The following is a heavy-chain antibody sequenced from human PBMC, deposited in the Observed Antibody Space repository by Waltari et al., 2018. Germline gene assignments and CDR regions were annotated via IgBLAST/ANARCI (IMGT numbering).Heavy chain of an antibody. CDR2: SNSDGSST. D-gene: IGHD4-17*01. V-gene: IGHV3-74*01. CDR1: GFRYRMYG. J-gene: IGHJ2*01. CDR3: ARGARRTTVTTGWWYFDL. Sequence: EVQLVESGGGLVQHGGSLRLSCAAPGFRYRMYGMYWVLQAPGKGLVWVSRSNSDGSSTSYADSVKGRFTISKDNAKNTVYLQMNSLRAEDTAIYYCARGARRTTVTTGWWYFDLWGRGTLVTVSS.